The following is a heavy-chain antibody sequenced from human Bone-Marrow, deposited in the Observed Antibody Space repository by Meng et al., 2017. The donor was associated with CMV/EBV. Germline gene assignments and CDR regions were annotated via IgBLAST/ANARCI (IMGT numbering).Heavy chain of an antibody. V-gene: IGHV3-30-3*01. D-gene: IGHD7-27*01. CDR3: ARPITGGDALDI. CDR2: ISFDGSNK. J-gene: IGHJ3*02. CDR1: GFTFSNYA. Sequence: GESLKISCAASGFTFSNYAMHWVRQAPGKGLEWVAVISFDGSNKYYADSVKGRFTISRDNAKNSLYLQMNSLRAEDTALYYCARPITGGDALDIWGQGTMVTVSS.